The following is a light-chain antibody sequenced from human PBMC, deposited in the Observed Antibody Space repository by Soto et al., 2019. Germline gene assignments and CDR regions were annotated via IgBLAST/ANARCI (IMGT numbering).Light chain of an antibody. J-gene: IGLJ3*02. V-gene: IGLV2-14*01. Sequence: QSALTQPASVSGSPGQSITISCTGTSSDVGGYNYVSWYRQHPGKAPKLMIFEVTNRPSGVSNRFSGSKSGNTASLNISGLQAEDEADYYCSSYTSSSTLVFGGGTKVTVL. CDR3: SSYTSSSTLV. CDR1: SSDVGGYNY. CDR2: EVT.